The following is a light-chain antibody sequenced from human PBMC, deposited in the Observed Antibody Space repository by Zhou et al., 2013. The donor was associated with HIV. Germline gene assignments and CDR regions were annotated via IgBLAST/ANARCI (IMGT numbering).Light chain of an antibody. CDR1: QDISRY. Sequence: DIQMTQSPSSVSASVGDRVIITCQASQDISRYLNWYQQKPGKAPKLLIYDASNLETGVPSKFSGSGSGTDFTLTISSLQPEDFATYYCQQYKTDPLTFGGGTKVEIK. J-gene: IGKJ4*01. CDR3: QQYKTDPLT. CDR2: DAS. V-gene: IGKV1-33*01.